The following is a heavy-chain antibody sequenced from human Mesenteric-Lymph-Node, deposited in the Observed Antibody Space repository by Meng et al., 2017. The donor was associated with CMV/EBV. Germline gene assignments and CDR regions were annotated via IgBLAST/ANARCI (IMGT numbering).Heavy chain of an antibody. CDR1: GFTISSHS. CDR2: ISRMSSTV. J-gene: IGHJ4*02. D-gene: IGHD6-19*01. V-gene: IGHV3-48*04. CDR3: ARDLRRSSSGYDTNYRYTFDY. Sequence: GESLKISCEVSGFTISSHSMNWVRQAPGKGLQWVSYISRMSSTVYYADSVKGRFTISRDNAKNSLFLQMNSLRAEDTAVYYCARDLRRSSSGYDTNYRYTFDYWGQGTLVTSPQ.